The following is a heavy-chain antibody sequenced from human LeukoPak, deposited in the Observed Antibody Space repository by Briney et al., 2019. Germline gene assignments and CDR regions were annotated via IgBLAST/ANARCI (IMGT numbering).Heavy chain of an antibody. Sequence: EASVKVSCKASGYTFTSYAMHWVRQAPGQRLEWMGWINAGNGNTKYSQKFQGRVTITRDTSASTAYMELSSLRSEDTAVYYCARVAMGGYGSVPYFDYWGQGTLVTVSS. D-gene: IGHD5-18*01. J-gene: IGHJ4*02. CDR3: ARVAMGGYGSVPYFDY. V-gene: IGHV1-3*01. CDR1: GYTFTSYA. CDR2: INAGNGNT.